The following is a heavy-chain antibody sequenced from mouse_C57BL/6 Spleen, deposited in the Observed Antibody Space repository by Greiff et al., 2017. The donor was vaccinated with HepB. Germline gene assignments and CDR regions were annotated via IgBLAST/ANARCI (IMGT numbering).Heavy chain of an antibody. D-gene: IGHD2-4*01. V-gene: IGHV1-7*01. Sequence: VQLQQSGAELVKPGASVKLSCKASGYTFTSYWMHWVKQRPGQGLEWIGYINPSSGYTKYNQKFKDKSTLTVDKSSSTAYMQLSSLTYEDSAFYYCAIDYDSYYAMDYWGQGTSVTVSS. J-gene: IGHJ4*01. CDR1: GYTFTSYW. CDR2: INPSSGYT. CDR3: AIDYDSYYAMDY.